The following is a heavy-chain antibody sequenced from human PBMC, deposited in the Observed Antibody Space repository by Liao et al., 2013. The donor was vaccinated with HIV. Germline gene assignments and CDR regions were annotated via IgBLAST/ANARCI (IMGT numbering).Heavy chain of an antibody. V-gene: IGHV4-39*07. Sequence: QLQLQESGPGLVKPSETLSLTCSVSGASISRSSYYWGWVRQPPGKGLEWIGRISASGGTNYNPSLKSRVTMSLDTSRNRISLQLNSVTAADTAVYFCARDIDFQYWGQGTLVTVSS. D-gene: IGHD1-26*01. CDR1: GASISRSSYY. CDR2: ISASGGT. CDR3: ARDIDFQY. J-gene: IGHJ1*01.